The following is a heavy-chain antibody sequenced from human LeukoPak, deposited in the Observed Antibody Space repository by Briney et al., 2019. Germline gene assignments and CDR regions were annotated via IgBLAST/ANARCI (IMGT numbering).Heavy chain of an antibody. V-gene: IGHV1-2*02. D-gene: IGHD3-22*01. CDR3: AQADSSGYYLVY. J-gene: IGHJ4*02. CDR2: INPNSGGT. CDR1: GYTFTGYY. Sequence: ASVKVSCKASGYTFTGYYMHWVRQAPGQGLEWMGWINPNSGGTDYAQKFQGRVTMTRDTSISTAYMELSRLRSDDTAVYYCAQADSSGYYLVYWGQGTLVTVSS.